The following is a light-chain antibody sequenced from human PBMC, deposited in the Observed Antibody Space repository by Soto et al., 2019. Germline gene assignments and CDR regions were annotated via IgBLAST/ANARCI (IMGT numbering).Light chain of an antibody. V-gene: IGKV3-20*01. CDR1: QSVSGDY. Sequence: EIVLTQSPGTLSLSPGERATLSCRASQSVSGDYLVWYQQKPGQAPRLLIYGASYSATGIPDRFSGSGSGTDFTLTISRLEPEDFAVYYCQQYGSSPLTFGQGTKVEIK. CDR3: QQYGSSPLT. CDR2: GAS. J-gene: IGKJ1*01.